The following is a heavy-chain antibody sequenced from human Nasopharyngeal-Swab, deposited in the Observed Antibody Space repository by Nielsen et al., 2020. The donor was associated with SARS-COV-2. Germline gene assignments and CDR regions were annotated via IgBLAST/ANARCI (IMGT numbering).Heavy chain of an antibody. J-gene: IGHJ5*02. CDR2: ISYDGSNK. V-gene: IGHV3-30*03. CDR1: GFTFSSYG. CDR3: ARGDWFDP. Sequence: GGSLRLSCAASGFTFSSYGMHWVRQAPGKGLEWVAVISYDGSNKYYADSVKGRFTISRDNAKNSLYLQMNSLRAEDTAVYYCARGDWFDPWGQGTLVTVSS.